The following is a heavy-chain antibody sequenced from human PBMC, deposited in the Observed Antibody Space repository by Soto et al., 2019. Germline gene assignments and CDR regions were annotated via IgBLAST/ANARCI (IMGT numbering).Heavy chain of an antibody. D-gene: IGHD3-22*01. CDR2: IKSKTDGGTT. J-gene: IGHJ4*02. Sequence: TGGSLRLSCAASGFAFEFYAMTWVRQVPGKGLEWVGRIKSKTDGGTTDYAAPVKGRFTISRDDSKNTLYLQMNSLKTEDTAVYYCTTGSYDSSGYEPEYYFDYWGQGTLVTVSS. CDR3: TTGSYDSSGYEPEYYFDY. CDR1: GFAFEFYA. V-gene: IGHV3-15*01.